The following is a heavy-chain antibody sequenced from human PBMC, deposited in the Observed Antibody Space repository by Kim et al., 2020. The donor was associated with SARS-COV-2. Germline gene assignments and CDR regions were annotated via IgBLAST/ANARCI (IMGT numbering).Heavy chain of an antibody. D-gene: IGHD2-2*01. CDR3: ARAPNLNIVVVPAAILSWFDP. CDR1: GYTFTSYA. J-gene: IGHJ5*02. CDR2: INAGNGNT. V-gene: IGHV1-3*01. Sequence: ASVKVSCKASGYTFTSYAMHWVRQAPGQRLEWMGWINAGNGNTKYSQKFQGRVTITRDTSASTAYMELSSLRSEDTAVYYCARAPNLNIVVVPAAILSWFDPWGQGTLVTVSS.